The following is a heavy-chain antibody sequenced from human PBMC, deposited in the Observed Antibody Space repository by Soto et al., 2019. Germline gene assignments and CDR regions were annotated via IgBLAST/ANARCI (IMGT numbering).Heavy chain of an antibody. J-gene: IGHJ3*01. CDR2: ISGGGGST. CDR1: GFTFGNFG. CDR3: AKGFIVVVTVIRPDDAFDV. D-gene: IGHD2-21*02. Sequence: EVQLLESGGGLVQPGGSLRLSCAASGFTFGNFGMNWVRQAPGKGLEWVSGISGGGGSTYYADSVKGRFTISRDPSKNTIFLEMNSLRAEDTAVYYCAKGFIVVVTVIRPDDAFDVWVQGTLVTVSS. V-gene: IGHV3-23*01.